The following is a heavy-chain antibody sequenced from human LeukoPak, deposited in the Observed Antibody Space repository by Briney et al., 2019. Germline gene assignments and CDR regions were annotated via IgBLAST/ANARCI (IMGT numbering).Heavy chain of an antibody. CDR1: GFTFSSYS. J-gene: IGHJ3*02. CDR3: ARGDYDSSGYYSPGGDAFDI. CDR2: ISSSSSTI. D-gene: IGHD3-22*01. Sequence: GGSLRLSCAASGFTFSSYSMNWVRQAPGKGLEWVSYISSSSSTIYYADSVKGRFTISRDNAKNSLYLQMNSLRAEDTAVYYCARGDYDSSGYYSPGGDAFDIWGQGTMVTVSS. V-gene: IGHV3-48*04.